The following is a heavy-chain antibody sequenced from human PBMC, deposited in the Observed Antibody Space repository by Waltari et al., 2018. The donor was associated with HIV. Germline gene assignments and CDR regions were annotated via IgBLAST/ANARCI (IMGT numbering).Heavy chain of an antibody. CDR1: GGSFSGYY. D-gene: IGHD4-4*01. J-gene: IGHJ4*02. Sequence: QVQLQQWGAGLLKPSETLSLTCAVYGGSFSGYYWSWIRQPPGKGLEWIGEINHSGSTNYNPSLKSRVTISVDTAKNQFSLKLSSVTAADTAVYYCARTTESNSGFDYWGQGTLVTVSS. CDR2: INHSGST. CDR3: ARTTESNSGFDY. V-gene: IGHV4-34*01.